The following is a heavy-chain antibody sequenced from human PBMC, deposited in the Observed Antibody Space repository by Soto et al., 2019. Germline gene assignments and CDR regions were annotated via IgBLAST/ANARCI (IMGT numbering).Heavy chain of an antibody. Sequence: QVQLQESGPGLVKPSQTLSLTCSVSGGSITSGGFYWSWIRQHPGKGLEWIAYIFHSGSTDYNPSLKSRVIISADTSKNQFSLKLTSVTAADTAVYYCVRGGIASNWFDPWGQGTLVTVSS. D-gene: IGHD6-13*01. J-gene: IGHJ5*02. CDR3: VRGGIASNWFDP. CDR2: IFHSGST. CDR1: GGSITSGGFY. V-gene: IGHV4-31*03.